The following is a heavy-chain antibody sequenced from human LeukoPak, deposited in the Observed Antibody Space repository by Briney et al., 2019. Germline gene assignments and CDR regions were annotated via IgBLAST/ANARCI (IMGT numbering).Heavy chain of an antibody. J-gene: IGHJ6*03. V-gene: IGHV1-69*05. CDR1: GGTFSSYA. CDR3: ARDIGPPYSGYDYRAYYMDV. CDR2: IIPIFGTA. Sequence: GASVKVSCKASGGTFSSYAISWVRQAPGQGLEWMGGIIPIFGTANYAQKFQGRVTITTDESTSTAYMELSSLRSEDTAVYYCARDIGPPYSGYDYRAYYMDVWGKGTTVTVSS. D-gene: IGHD5-12*01.